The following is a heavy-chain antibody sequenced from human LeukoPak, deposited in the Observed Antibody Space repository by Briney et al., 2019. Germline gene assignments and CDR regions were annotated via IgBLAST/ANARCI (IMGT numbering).Heavy chain of an antibody. CDR1: GFTFSSYA. V-gene: IGHV3-23*01. CDR3: AKWGTVLLWFGEASDY. D-gene: IGHD3-10*01. CDR2: ISGSGGSA. J-gene: IGHJ4*02. Sequence: GSLRLSCAASGFTFSSYAMSWVRQAPGKGLEWVSAISGSGGSAHYADSVKGRFTISRDNSKNTLYLQMNSLRAEDTAVYYCAKWGTVLLWFGEASDYWGQGTLVTVSS.